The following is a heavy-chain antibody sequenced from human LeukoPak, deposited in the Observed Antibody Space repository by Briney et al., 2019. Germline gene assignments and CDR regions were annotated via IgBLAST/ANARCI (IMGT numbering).Heavy chain of an antibody. V-gene: IGHV1-2*02. J-gene: IGHJ4*02. Sequence: GASVKVSCKASGYTFSDYYIHWVRQAPGQGLEWMGWINPNSGGTNYAQTFQGRVTMTRDTSISTAYMELSSLRSEDTAVYYCARVSGSYFHFDYWGQGTLVTVSS. CDR2: INPNSGGT. CDR3: ARVSGSYFHFDY. D-gene: IGHD3-10*01. CDR1: GYTFSDYY.